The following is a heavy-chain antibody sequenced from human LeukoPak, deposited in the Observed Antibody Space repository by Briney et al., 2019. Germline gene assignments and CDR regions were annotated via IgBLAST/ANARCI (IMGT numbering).Heavy chain of an antibody. Sequence: GGSLRLSCAASGFTLSDYYMSWISQAPGKGLEWVSYISSSGSTIYYADSVKGRFTISRDNAKNSLYLQMNSLRAEDTAVYYCAEGADGDSNDYWGQGTLVTVSS. CDR1: GFTLSDYY. V-gene: IGHV3-11*01. CDR3: AEGADGDSNDY. CDR2: ISSSGSTI. J-gene: IGHJ4*02. D-gene: IGHD4-17*01.